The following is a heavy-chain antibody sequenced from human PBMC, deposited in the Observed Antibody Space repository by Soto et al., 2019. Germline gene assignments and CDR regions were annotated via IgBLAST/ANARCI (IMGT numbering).Heavy chain of an antibody. CDR3: ATGGEEGSSYYFDY. D-gene: IGHD6-6*01. V-gene: IGHV1-24*01. Sequence: ASVKVSCKVSGYTLTELSMHWVRQAPGKGLEWMGGFDPEDGETIYAQKFQGRVTMTEDTSTDTAYMELSSLRSEDTAVYYCATGGEEGSSYYFDYWGQGTLVTVSS. CDR1: GYTLTELS. CDR2: FDPEDGET. J-gene: IGHJ4*02.